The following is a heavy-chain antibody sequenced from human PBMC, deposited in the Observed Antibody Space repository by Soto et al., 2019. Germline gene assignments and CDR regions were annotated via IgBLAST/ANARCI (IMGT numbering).Heavy chain of an antibody. D-gene: IGHD3-10*01. J-gene: IGHJ4*02. CDR1: GFTFSDYG. CDR2: ISYDGDNQ. Sequence: QVPLVESGGGVVQPGRSLRLSCAASGFTFSDYGMHWVRQAPGKGLEWVAGISYDGDNQYYVDSVKGRFNISKDNPNHPSYMPTNSLRAEDTAVDYCAKDHPPRIVMVREVYRRGYDYWGQGILVTVSS. CDR3: AKDHPPRIVMVREVYRRGYDY. V-gene: IGHV3-30*18.